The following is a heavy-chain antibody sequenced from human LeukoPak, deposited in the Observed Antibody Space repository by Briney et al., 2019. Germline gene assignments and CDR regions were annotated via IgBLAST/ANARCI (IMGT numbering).Heavy chain of an antibody. D-gene: IGHD3-16*01. V-gene: IGHV3-7*01. CDR3: AKASWERMGEAFDI. J-gene: IGHJ3*02. CDR1: GVTFSTYC. Sequence: PGGSLRLSCAASGVTFSTYCMSWFRQAPGKGLEWVANIKQDGSDKNYVDSVKGRFTISRDNARSSLYLQMNSLSADDTAVYYCAKASWERMGEAFDIWGQGTMVTVSS. CDR2: IKQDGSDK.